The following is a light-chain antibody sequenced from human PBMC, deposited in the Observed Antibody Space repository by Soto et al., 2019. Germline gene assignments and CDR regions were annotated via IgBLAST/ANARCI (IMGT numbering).Light chain of an antibody. Sequence: CRASQSVSSNLAWYQQKPGQAPRLLIHGTSTRATGVPARFSGSGSGTESTLIISSLQSEDFAVYYCQQYNYWPPSFGPGTKVDIK. J-gene: IGKJ3*01. CDR3: QQYNYWPPS. CDR1: QSVSSN. CDR2: GTS. V-gene: IGKV3-15*01.